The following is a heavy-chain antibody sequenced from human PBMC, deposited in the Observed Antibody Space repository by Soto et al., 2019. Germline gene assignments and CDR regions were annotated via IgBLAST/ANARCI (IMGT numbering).Heavy chain of an antibody. V-gene: IGHV4-4*07. D-gene: IGHD5-18*01. CDR1: GDPISSCY. CDR3: ARGNFGCSYGPYYFDY. CDR2: IYTSGST. J-gene: IGHJ4*02. Sequence: SEALSCTCTFAGDPISSCYWSWLRQPPGKGLEWIGRIYTSGSTNYHPSLKSRVTMSVDTSKNQFSLKLSSVTAADTPVYYCARGNFGCSYGPYYFDYWGQGTLGTVSS.